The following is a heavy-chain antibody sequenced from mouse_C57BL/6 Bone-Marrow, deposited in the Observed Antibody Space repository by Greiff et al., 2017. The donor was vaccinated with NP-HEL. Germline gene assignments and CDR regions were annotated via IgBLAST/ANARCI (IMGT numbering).Heavy chain of an antibody. J-gene: IGHJ1*03. Sequence: QVQLQQSGAELVKPGASVKLSCKASGYTFTSYWMQWVKQRPGQGLEWIGEIDPSDSYTNYNQKFKGKATLTVDTSSSTAYMQLSSLTSEDSAVYYCAREGLLPWYFDVWGTGTTVTVSS. D-gene: IGHD2-3*01. V-gene: IGHV1-50*01. CDR1: GYTFTSYW. CDR2: IDPSDSYT. CDR3: AREGLLPWYFDV.